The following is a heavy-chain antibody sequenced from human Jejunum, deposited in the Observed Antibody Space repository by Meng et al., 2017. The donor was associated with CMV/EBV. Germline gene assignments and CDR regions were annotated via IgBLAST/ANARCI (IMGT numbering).Heavy chain of an antibody. CDR3: ARGLTGRYPFDY. D-gene: IGHD1-14*01. J-gene: IGHJ4*02. CDR1: Y. V-gene: IGHV3-53*01. CDR2: ISDVGDT. Sequence: YWSWIRQPPGKGLEWVSVISDVGDTYYAYAVKGRFTISRDNSQNTVSLQMSSLRGEDTAVYYCARGLTGRYPFDYWGQGALVTVSS.